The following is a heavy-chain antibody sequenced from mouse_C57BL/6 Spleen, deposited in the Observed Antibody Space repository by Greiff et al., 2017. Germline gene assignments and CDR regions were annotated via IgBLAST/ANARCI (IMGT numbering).Heavy chain of an antibody. J-gene: IGHJ1*03. CDR2: IHPNSGST. Sequence: VQLQQPGAELVKPGASVKLSCKASGYTFTSYWMHWVKQRPGQGLEWIGMIHPNSGSTNYNEKFKSKATLTVDKSSSTAYMQLSSLTSEDSAVYCCARTPLYGSSGYFDVWGTGTTVTVSS. D-gene: IGHD1-1*01. CDR3: ARTPLYGSSGYFDV. V-gene: IGHV1-64*01. CDR1: GYTFTSYW.